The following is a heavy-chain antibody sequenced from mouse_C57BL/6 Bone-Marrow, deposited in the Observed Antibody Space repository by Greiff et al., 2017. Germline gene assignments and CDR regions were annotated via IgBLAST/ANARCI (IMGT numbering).Heavy chain of an antibody. CDR2: ISDGGSYT. J-gene: IGHJ1*03. CDR1: GFTFSSYA. CDR3: ARMCYWYFDV. V-gene: IGHV5-4*03. Sequence: EVKLVESGGGLVKPGGSLKLSCAASGFTFSSYAMSWVRQTPEKRLEWVATISDGGSYTYYPDNVKGRFTISRDNATNNLYLQMSHLKSEDTAMYYCARMCYWYFDVWGTGTTVTVSS.